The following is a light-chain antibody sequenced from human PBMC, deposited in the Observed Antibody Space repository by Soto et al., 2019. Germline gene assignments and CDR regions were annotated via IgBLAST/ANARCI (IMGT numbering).Light chain of an antibody. V-gene: IGKV1-5*03. J-gene: IGKJ2*01. CDR2: RAS. Sequence: DIQMTQSPSTLSASVGDRVTIACRASQTINDWLAWYQQKPGKAPNLLIYRASNLQSGVPSRFSSSGSGTEFTLTISSLQPDDFATYYCQQYNSYSYTFGQGTKLEIK. CDR3: QQYNSYSYT. CDR1: QTINDW.